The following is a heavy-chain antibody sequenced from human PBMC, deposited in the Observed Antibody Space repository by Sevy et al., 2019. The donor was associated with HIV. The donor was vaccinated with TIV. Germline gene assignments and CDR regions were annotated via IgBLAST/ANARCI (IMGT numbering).Heavy chain of an antibody. Sequence: GGSLRLSCAASGFTFSSYGMHWVRQAPGKGLEWMAVISYDGSNKYYADSVKGRFTISRDNSKNTLYLQMNSLRAEDTAVYYCAKSSGGDYYYGSGSYLNNWFDPWGQGTLVTVSS. CDR2: ISYDGSNK. CDR3: AKSSGGDYYYGSGSYLNNWFDP. V-gene: IGHV3-30*18. D-gene: IGHD3-10*01. J-gene: IGHJ5*02. CDR1: GFTFSSYG.